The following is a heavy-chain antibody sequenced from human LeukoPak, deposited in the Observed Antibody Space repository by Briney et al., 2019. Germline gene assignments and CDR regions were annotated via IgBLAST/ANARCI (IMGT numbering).Heavy chain of an antibody. Sequence: SETLSLTCSVSGGSISSSGSSSYYWTWIRQPPGKGLEWIGNIYYSGNTYYNPSLKSRVTISVDTSKNQFSLKLNSVTAADTAVYYCARIAAAGTSFDYWGQGTLVTVSS. CDR1: GGSISSSGSSSYY. D-gene: IGHD6-13*01. J-gene: IGHJ4*02. CDR3: ARIAAAGTSFDY. CDR2: IYYSGNT. V-gene: IGHV4-39*01.